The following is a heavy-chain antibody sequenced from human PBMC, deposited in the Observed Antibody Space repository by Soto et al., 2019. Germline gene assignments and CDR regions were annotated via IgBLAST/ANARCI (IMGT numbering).Heavy chain of an antibody. CDR2: ISSSSSYI. J-gene: IGHJ4*02. D-gene: IGHD4-17*01. V-gene: IGHV3-21*01. Sequence: EVQLVESGGGLVKPGGSLRLSCAASGFTFSSYSMNWVRQAPGKGLEWVSSISSSSSYIYYADSVKGRFTISRDNAKNSLDLQMNSLSSEDTAVYYCARETTVTTSQDYWGQGTLVTVSS. CDR1: GFTFSSYS. CDR3: ARETTVTTSQDY.